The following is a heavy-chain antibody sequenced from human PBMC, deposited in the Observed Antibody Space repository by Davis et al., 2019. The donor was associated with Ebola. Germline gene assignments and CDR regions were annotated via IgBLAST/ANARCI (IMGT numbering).Heavy chain of an antibody. CDR1: GFTFSSYG. J-gene: IGHJ4*02. CDR2: ISYDGSNK. V-gene: IGHV3-30*03. CDR3: ARGQKWLPPDY. Sequence: PGGSLRLSCAASGFTFSSYGMHWVRQAPGKGLEWVAVISYDGSNKYYADSVKGRFTISRDNSKNTLYLQMNSLRAEDTAVYYCARGQKWLPPDYWGQGTLVTVSS. D-gene: IGHD6-19*01.